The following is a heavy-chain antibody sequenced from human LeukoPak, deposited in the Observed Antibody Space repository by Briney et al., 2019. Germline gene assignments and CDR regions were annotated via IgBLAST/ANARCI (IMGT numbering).Heavy chain of an antibody. CDR1: GFTFSTYW. CDR2: IKTDGSQT. CDR3: ARSDSLSRTWSIDF. D-gene: IGHD6-13*01. Sequence: PGGSLRLSCAASGFTFSTYWMTWVRQAPGKGLEWVANIKTDGSQTYYLDSVKGRFTISRDNAKNFLSLQLGSLRAEDTAFYYCARSDSLSRTWSIDFWGQGTLVTVSS. J-gene: IGHJ4*02. V-gene: IGHV3-7*01.